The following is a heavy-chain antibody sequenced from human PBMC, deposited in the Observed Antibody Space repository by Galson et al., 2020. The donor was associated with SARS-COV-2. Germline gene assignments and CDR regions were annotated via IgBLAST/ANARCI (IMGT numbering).Heavy chain of an antibody. D-gene: IGHD4-4*01. CDR1: GGSFSGYY. CDR2: INHSGST. J-gene: IGHJ6*02. Sequence: SETLSLTCAVYGGSFSGYYWSWIRQPPGKGLEWIGEINHSGSTNYNPSLKSRVTISVDTSKNQFSLKLSSVTAADTAVYYCARGRAVTTFFKNYYYYGMDVWGQGTTVTVSS. CDR3: ARGRAVTTFFKNYYYYGMDV. V-gene: IGHV4-34*01.